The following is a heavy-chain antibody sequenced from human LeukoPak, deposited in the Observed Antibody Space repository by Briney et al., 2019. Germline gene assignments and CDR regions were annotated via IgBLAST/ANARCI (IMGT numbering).Heavy chain of an antibody. CDR2: ISYDGSNK. CDR1: GFTFSSYA. J-gene: IGHJ4*02. V-gene: IGHV3-30-3*01. CDR3: AKETQWEPFVYYFDY. Sequence: GGSLRLSCAASGFTFSSYAMHWVRQAPGKGLEWVAVISYDGSNKYYADSVKGRFTISRDNSKNTLYLQMNSLRAEDTAVYYCAKETQWEPFVYYFDYWGQGTLVTVSS. D-gene: IGHD1-26*01.